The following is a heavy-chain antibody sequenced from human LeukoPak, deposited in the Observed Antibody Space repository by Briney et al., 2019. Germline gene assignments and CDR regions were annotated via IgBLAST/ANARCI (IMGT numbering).Heavy chain of an antibody. V-gene: IGHV1-18*04. J-gene: IGHJ4*02. CDR2: ISAYNDNT. CDR1: GYTFTSYG. CDR3: ARDCGTSCYLGTNKLDY. D-gene: IGHD2-2*01. Sequence: GASVKVSCKASGYTFTSYGISWVRQAPGQGLEWMGWISAYNDNTNYAQKLQGRVTMTTDTSTSTAYMELRSLRSDDTAVYYCARDCGTSCYLGTNKLDYWGQGTLVTVSS.